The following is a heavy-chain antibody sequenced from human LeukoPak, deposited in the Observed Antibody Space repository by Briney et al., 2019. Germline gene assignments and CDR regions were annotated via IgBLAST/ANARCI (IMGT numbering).Heavy chain of an antibody. Sequence: ASVKVSCKASRYTFTSYDINWVRQATGQGLEWMGWMNPNSGNTGYAQKFQGRVTMTRNTSISTAYMELSSLRSEDTAVYYCARVTFEGGSSWYGGTYYYYYMDVWGKGTTVTVSS. CDR2: MNPNSGNT. J-gene: IGHJ6*03. CDR1: RYTFTSYD. D-gene: IGHD6-13*01. V-gene: IGHV1-8*01. CDR3: ARVTFEGGSSWYGGTYYYYYMDV.